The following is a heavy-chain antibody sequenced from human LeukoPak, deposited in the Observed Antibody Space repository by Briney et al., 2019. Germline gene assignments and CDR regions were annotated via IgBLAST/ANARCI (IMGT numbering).Heavy chain of an antibody. V-gene: IGHV3-53*01. Sequence: GGYLRLYCASSEFTVISNYMSGVRQAPGKGLEWVSVFYSGGSTYYTDSVKGRFTISRDNSKNTLYLQMDSLRAEDTAVYYCARGYDYDDRFDYWGQGTLVTVSS. J-gene: IGHJ4*02. CDR1: EFTVISNY. CDR3: ARGYDYDDRFDY. D-gene: IGHD4-17*01. CDR2: FYSGGST.